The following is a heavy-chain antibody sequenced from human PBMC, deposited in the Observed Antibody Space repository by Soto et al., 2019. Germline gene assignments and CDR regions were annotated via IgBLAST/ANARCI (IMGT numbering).Heavy chain of an antibody. J-gene: IGHJ6*02. CDR1: GGSISSYA. CDR2: IIPIFGTA. Sequence: SSVKVSWKTFGGSISSYAGSRVRQETGQGLEWMGGIIPIFGTANYAQKFQGRVTITADESTSTAYMELSSLRSEDTAVYYCARALDYDFWSGSLGGYYYYGMDVWGQGTTVTVSS. CDR3: ARALDYDFWSGSLGGYYYYGMDV. D-gene: IGHD3-3*01. V-gene: IGHV1-69*13.